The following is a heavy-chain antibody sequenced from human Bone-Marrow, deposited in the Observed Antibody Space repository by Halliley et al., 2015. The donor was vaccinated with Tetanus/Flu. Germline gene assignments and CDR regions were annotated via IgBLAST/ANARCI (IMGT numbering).Heavy chain of an antibody. J-gene: IGHJ3*02. CDR2: IHYTGST. CDR1: GASISSSY. V-gene: IGHV4-59*01. CDR3: VRGYFESSGYSNAFDI. D-gene: IGHD3-22*01. Sequence: TLSLTCTVSGASISSSYWSWIRQPPGKGLDWIGYIHYTGSTNYNPSLKSRVTISVDTSKNQFSLKLSSVTAADTAVYYCVRGYFESSGYSNAFDIWGQGTMVPVSS.